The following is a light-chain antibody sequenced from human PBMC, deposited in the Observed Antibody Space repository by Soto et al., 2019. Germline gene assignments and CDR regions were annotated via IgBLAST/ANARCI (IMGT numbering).Light chain of an antibody. CDR1: QSVSST. CDR3: QHYNNWPPLT. V-gene: IGKV3-15*01. Sequence: EIVMTQSPATLSVSPGERATLSFRASQSVSSTLAWYQQKPGQAPRLLIYGASTRASGIPARFSGSGSGTEFSLTISSLQSEDFAVYYCQHYNNWPPLTFGQGTKVEIK. J-gene: IGKJ1*01. CDR2: GAS.